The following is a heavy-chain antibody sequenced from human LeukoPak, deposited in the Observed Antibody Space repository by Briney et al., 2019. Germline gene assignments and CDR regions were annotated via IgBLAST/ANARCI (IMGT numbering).Heavy chain of an antibody. J-gene: IGHJ4*02. CDR2: IYHSGST. V-gene: IGHV4-4*02. CDR1: GGSISSSNW. CDR3: ARTGTSSWLFDY. D-gene: IGHD6-13*01. Sequence: SGTLFLTCAVSGGSISSSNWWSWVRPPPGKGLEWIGEIYHSGSTNYNPSLKSRVTISVDKSKNQFSLKLSSVTAADTAVYYCARTGTSSWLFDYWGQGTLVTVSS.